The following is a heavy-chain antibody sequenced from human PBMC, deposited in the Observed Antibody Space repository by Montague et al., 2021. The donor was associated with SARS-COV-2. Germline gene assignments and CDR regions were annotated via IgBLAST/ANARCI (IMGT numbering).Heavy chain of an antibody. CDR3: ARAGQQLARYYYYGMDV. J-gene: IGHJ6*02. CDR1: GGSISSGGHY. V-gene: IGHV4-61*08. D-gene: IGHD6-13*01. Sequence: SETLSLTCTVSGGSISSGGHYWSWIRQHPGKGLEWIGYIYYSGSTNYNPSLKSRVTISVDTSKNQFSLKLSSVTAADTAVYYCARAGQQLARYYYYGMDVWGQGTTVTVSS. CDR2: IYYSGST.